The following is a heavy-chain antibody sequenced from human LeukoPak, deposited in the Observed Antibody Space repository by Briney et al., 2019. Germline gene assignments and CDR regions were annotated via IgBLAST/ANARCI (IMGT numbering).Heavy chain of an antibody. CDR2: IYYSGST. CDR3: ASLRERSYYTRGFDY. J-gene: IGHJ4*02. D-gene: IGHD5-18*01. CDR1: GGSISSSSYY. V-gene: IGHV4-39*01. Sequence: SETLSLTCTVSGGSISSSSYYWGWIRQHPGKGLEWIGSIYYSGSTYYNSSLKSRVTISVDTSKNQLSLKLSSVTAADTAVYYCASLRERSYYTRGFDYWGQGSLVTVSS.